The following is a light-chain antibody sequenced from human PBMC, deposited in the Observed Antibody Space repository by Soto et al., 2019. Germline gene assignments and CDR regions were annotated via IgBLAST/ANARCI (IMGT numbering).Light chain of an antibody. J-gene: IGKJ1*01. CDR3: QQYGSSPRT. Sequence: EIVLTQSPGTLSLSPGERATLSCRASQSVSSSYLAWYQQKPGQAPRLLISGASSRATGIPDRFSGSGSGTDFTLTIRRLEPEDFEVYYWQQYGSSPRTFGQGTTVDIK. CDR2: GAS. V-gene: IGKV3-20*01. CDR1: QSVSSSY.